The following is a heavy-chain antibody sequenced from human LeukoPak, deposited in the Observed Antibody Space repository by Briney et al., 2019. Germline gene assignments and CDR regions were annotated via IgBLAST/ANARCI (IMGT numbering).Heavy chain of an antibody. CDR1: GGSFSGYY. J-gene: IGHJ4*02. D-gene: IGHD3-10*01. Sequence: SETLSLTCAVYGGSFSGYYWSWIRQPPGKGLEWIGEINHNGSTNYNPSLKSRVTISVDTSKNQFSLKLSSVTAADTAVYYCARARRTYYYGSGSYYNDYWGQGTLVTVSS. CDR2: INHNGST. CDR3: ARARRTYYYGSGSYYNDY. V-gene: IGHV4-34*01.